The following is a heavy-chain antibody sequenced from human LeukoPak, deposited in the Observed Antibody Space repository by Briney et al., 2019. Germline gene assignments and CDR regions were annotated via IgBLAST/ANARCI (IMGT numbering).Heavy chain of an antibody. Sequence: ASLKVSCKASGYTFTSYYMHWVRQAPVRGREWRGTIYPSGGSTSYAQKFQGRVTMTRDTSTSTVYMELSSLRSEDTAVYYCARDFHYYDSSGYHRGFDYWGQGTLVTVSS. CDR1: GYTFTSYY. V-gene: IGHV1-46*01. D-gene: IGHD3-22*01. CDR2: IYPSGGST. J-gene: IGHJ4*02. CDR3: ARDFHYYDSSGYHRGFDY.